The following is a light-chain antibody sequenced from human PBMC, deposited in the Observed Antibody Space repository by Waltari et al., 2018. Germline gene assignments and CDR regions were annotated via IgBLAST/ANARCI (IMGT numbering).Light chain of an antibody. V-gene: IGKV4-1*01. CDR1: QSVFYRSDKKNS. J-gene: IGKJ2*01. CDR3: QQYYSAPFN. Sequence: DIVMTQSPDSLAVSLGERATINCKSSQSVFYRSDKKNSLAWDQQKPGQPPKLLIYWASTRESGVPDRFSGSGSETDFTLTISSLQAEDVAVYYCQQYYSAPFNFGQGTKLEIK. CDR2: WAS.